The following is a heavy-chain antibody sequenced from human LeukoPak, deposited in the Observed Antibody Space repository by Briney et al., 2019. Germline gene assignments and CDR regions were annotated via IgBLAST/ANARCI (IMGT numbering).Heavy chain of an antibody. CDR1: GFTVSSNY. Sequence: GGSLRLSCAASGFTVSSNYMSWVRQAPGKGLEWVSVIYSGGSTYYADSVKGRFTISRDNSKNTLYLQMNSLRAEDTAVYYCAGVVPAAPWYFDYWGQGTLVTVSS. CDR3: AGVVPAAPWYFDY. V-gene: IGHV3-66*01. D-gene: IGHD2-2*01. CDR2: IYSGGST. J-gene: IGHJ4*02.